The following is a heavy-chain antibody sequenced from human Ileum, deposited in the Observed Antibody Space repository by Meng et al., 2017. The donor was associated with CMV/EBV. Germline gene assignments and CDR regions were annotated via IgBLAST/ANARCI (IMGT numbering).Heavy chain of an antibody. CDR1: GFTFSSFA. Sequence: GESLKISCSASGFTFSSFAMTWVRQAPGKGLEWVSTIDSSDRTYYADSVRGRFTISRDNSMNTLHLQMNSLRAEDTAVYYCARDQLVALDSWGQGTLVTVSS. D-gene: IGHD2-8*02. V-gene: IGHV3-23*01. CDR3: ARDQLVALDS. J-gene: IGHJ4*02. CDR2: IDSSDRT.